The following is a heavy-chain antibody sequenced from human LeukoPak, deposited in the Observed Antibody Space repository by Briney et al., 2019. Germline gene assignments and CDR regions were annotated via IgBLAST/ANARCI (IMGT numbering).Heavy chain of an antibody. Sequence: SETLSLTCTVSGGSISSYYWSWIRQPPGKGLEWIGYIYYSGSTNYNPSLKSRVTISVDTSKNQFSLKLSSVTAADTAVYYCARGKPYYCYYYMDVWGKGTTVTVSS. V-gene: IGHV4-59*01. CDR3: ARGKPYYCYYYMDV. CDR2: IYYSGST. CDR1: GGSISSYY. J-gene: IGHJ6*03.